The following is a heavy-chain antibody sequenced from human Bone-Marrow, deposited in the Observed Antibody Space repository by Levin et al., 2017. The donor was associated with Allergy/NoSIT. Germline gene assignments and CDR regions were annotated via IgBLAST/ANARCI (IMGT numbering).Heavy chain of an antibody. D-gene: IGHD5-24*01. Sequence: GGSLRLSCAGSGFAFISYAMTWVRQAPGKGLEWVSLISGGAGRKYYADSVKGRFAVSRDNFKNTVYLEMNSLRAEDTALYYCARQLPAPDDMFYFDSWGQGTPVTVSS. CDR2: ISGGAGRK. CDR1: GFAFISYA. V-gene: IGHV3-23*01. J-gene: IGHJ4*02. CDR3: ARQLPAPDDMFYFDS.